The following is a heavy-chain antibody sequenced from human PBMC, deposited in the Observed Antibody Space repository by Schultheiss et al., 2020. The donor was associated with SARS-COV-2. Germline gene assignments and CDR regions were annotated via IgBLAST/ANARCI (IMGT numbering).Heavy chain of an antibody. Sequence: SETLSLTCTVSGGSISSYYWSWIRQPPGKGLEWIGYIYHSGSTYYNPSLKSRVTISVDTSKNQFSLRLSSVTAADTAVYYCARHYYDSSGYSTNWFDPWGQGTLVTVSS. D-gene: IGHD3-22*01. CDR2: IYHSGST. CDR3: ARHYYDSSGYSTNWFDP. V-gene: IGHV4-59*08. J-gene: IGHJ5*02. CDR1: GGSISSYY.